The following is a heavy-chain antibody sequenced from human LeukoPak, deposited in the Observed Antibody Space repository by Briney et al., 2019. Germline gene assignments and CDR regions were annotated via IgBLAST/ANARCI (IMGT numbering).Heavy chain of an antibody. J-gene: IGHJ6*03. CDR1: GYTFTSYD. CDR2: MNPNSGNT. CDR3: AREAYDSGSFRTDYYYMDV. V-gene: IGHV1-8*03. Sequence: ASVKVSCKASGYTFTSYDINWVRQATGQGLEWMGWMNPNSGNTGYAQKLQGRVTITRNTSISTAYMELSSLRSEDTAVYYCAREAYDSGSFRTDYYYMDVWGKGTTVTISS. D-gene: IGHD3-10*01.